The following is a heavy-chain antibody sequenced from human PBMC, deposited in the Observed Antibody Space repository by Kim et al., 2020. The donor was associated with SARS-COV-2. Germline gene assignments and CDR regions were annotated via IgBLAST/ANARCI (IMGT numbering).Heavy chain of an antibody. Sequence: ASVKVSCKASGGTFTSYAISWVRQAPGQGLEWMGGIIPYIGNTNYAQKLQGRVTMTADTSTSTAYMELSSLRSEDTAVYYCARRTSVSGVHGFGSGG. CDR2: IIPYIGNT. V-gene: IGHV1-18*01. CDR3: ARRTSVSGVHGFGS. J-gene: IGHJ5*01. CDR1: GGTFTSYA. D-gene: IGHD3-10*01.